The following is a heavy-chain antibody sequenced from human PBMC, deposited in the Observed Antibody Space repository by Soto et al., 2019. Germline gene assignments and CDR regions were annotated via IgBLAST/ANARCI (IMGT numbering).Heavy chain of an antibody. V-gene: IGHV3-23*01. Sequence: GGSLRLSCAASGFTFSSYAMSWVRQAPGRGLEWVSAISGSGGSTYYADSVKGRFTISRDNSKNTLYLQMNSLRAEDTAIYYCAKATDYYYYGMDVWGQGTTVTVSS. CDR2: ISGSGGST. CDR3: AKATDYYYYGMDV. J-gene: IGHJ6*02. CDR1: GFTFSSYA.